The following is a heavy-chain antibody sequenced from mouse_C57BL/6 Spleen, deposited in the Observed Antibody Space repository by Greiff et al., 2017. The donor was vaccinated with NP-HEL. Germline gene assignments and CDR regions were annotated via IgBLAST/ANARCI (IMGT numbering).Heavy chain of an antibody. V-gene: IGHV1-53*01. CDR3: ARSGNYDGVWFAY. D-gene: IGHD2-4*01. Sequence: QVQLKQSGTELVKPGASVKLSCKASGYTFTSYWMHWVKQRPGQGLEWIGNINPSNGGTNYNEKFKSKATLTVDKSSSTAYMQLSSLTSEDSAVYYCARSGNYDGVWFAYWGQGTLVTVSA. CDR1: GYTFTSYW. J-gene: IGHJ3*01. CDR2: INPSNGGT.